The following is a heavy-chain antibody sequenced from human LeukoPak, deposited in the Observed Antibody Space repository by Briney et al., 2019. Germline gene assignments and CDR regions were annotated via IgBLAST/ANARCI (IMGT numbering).Heavy chain of an antibody. CDR1: GYTFTSYA. Sequence: SVKVSCKASGYTFTSYAISWVRQAPGQGLEWMGGIIPIFGTTNYARKFRGRVTLTADKSTRTAYMELSSLRSEDTAVYYCARDNDSRDPPHFDYWGQGTLVTVSS. CDR3: ARDNDSRDPPHFDY. CDR2: IIPIFGTT. J-gene: IGHJ4*02. D-gene: IGHD3-16*01. V-gene: IGHV1-69*06.